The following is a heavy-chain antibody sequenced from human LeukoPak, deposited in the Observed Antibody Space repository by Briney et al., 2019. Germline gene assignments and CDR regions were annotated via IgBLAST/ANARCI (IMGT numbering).Heavy chain of an antibody. CDR3: ARATGYYNTWRPFDY. CDR1: GGSISSGDYY. D-gene: IGHD3-9*01. CDR2: IYYSGNS. J-gene: IGHJ4*02. Sequence: PSQTLSLTCNVSGGSISSGDYYWSWIRQPPGKGLEWIGYIYYSGNSYYNPSLKSRLTISIDTSKNHFSLKLSSVTAADMAFYYCARATGYYNTWRPFDYWGQGILVTVSS. V-gene: IGHV4-30-4*01.